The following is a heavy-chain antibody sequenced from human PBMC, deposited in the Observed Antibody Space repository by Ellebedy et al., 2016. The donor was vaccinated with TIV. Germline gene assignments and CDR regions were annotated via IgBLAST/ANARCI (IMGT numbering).Heavy chain of an antibody. Sequence: GGSLRLSXAGSGFTFANYWMNWVRQAPGKGLEWVANINQNGSKIYYVDSVKGRFTISRDNAKNSVSLQMNSLRVEDTAVYYCARSPATGTVDYWGQGALVIVSS. CDR2: INQNGSKI. J-gene: IGHJ4*02. CDR1: GFTFANYW. V-gene: IGHV3-7*01. D-gene: IGHD1-1*01. CDR3: ARSPATGTVDY.